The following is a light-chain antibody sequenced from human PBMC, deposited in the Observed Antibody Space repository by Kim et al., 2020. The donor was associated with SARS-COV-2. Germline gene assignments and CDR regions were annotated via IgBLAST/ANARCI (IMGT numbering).Light chain of an antibody. CDR3: AAWDGRLKGVI. CDR2: SND. CDR1: SSNIVSNT. V-gene: IGLV1-44*01. Sequence: GQRVTVSCSGSSSNIVSNTVNWYQQLPGTAPKLRIYSNDQRPSGVPDRISGSKSGTSASLAISGLQSEDEAEYFCAAWDGRLKGVIFGGGTQLTVL. J-gene: IGLJ2*01.